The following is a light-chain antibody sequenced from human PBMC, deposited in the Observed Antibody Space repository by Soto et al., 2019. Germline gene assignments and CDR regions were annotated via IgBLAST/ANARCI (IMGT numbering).Light chain of an antibody. CDR3: AAWDDRLNGRGV. J-gene: IGLJ3*02. V-gene: IGLV1-44*01. CDR1: SSNIGSNT. Sequence: QSVLTQPPSASGTPGQRVTISCSGSSSNIGSNTVNWYQQLPGTAPKLLIYSNNQRPSGVPDRVSGSRSGTSASLAISGRQSEDEGDYYCAAWDDRLNGRGVFGGGTKLTVL. CDR2: SNN.